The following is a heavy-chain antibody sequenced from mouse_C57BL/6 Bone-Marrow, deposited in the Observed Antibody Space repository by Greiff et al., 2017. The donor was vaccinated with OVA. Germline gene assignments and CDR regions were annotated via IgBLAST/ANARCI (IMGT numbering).Heavy chain of an antibody. J-gene: IGHJ4*01. CDR1: GFTFSSYA. V-gene: IGHV5-4*03. CDR2: ISDGGSYT. D-gene: IGHD2-1*01. Sequence: DVKLVESGGGLVKPGGSLKLSCAASGFTFSSYAMSWVRQTPEKRLEWVATISDGGSYTYYPDNVKGRFTISRDNAKNNLYLQMSHLKSEDTAMYYCAGYANSYAMDYWGQGTSVTVSS. CDR3: AGYANSYAMDY.